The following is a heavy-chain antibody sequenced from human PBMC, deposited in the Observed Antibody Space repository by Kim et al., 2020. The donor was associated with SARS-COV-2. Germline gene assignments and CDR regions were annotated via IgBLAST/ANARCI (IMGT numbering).Heavy chain of an antibody. CDR3: ARELVVAGNRFDY. Sequence: CADSVKGRFTISGDNAKNSLYLQMNRLRAEDTAVYYCARELVVAGNRFDYWGQGTLVTVSS. V-gene: IGHV3-11*06. J-gene: IGHJ4*02. D-gene: IGHD2-15*01.